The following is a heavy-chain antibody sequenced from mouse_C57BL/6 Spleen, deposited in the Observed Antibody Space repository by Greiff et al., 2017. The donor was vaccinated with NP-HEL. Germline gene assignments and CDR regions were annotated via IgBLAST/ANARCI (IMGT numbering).Heavy chain of an antibody. CDR1: GFTFTDYY. J-gene: IGHJ2*01. Sequence: EVMLVDSGGGLVQPGGSLSLSCAASGFTFTDYYMSWVRQPPGKALAWLGFIRNKANGYTTEYSASVKGRFTISRDNSQSILYLQMNALRAEDSATYYCARYNGSSSFDYWGQGTTLTVSS. D-gene: IGHD1-1*01. V-gene: IGHV7-3*01. CDR3: ARYNGSSSFDY. CDR2: IRNKANGYTT.